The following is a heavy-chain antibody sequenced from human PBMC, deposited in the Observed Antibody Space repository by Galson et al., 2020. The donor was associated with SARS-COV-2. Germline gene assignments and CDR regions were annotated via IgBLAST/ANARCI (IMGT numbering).Heavy chain of an antibody. V-gene: IGHV3-30*18. J-gene: IGHJ4*02. CDR2: ISYDVRNT. CDR1: GFTFSSYG. Sequence: GGSLTLSCAASGFTFSSYGMHWVRQAPGKGLEWVAVISYDVRNTYYADSVKGRFTISRDNSKNTLYLQMNSLRAEETAVYYCAKTAGGCYWYYFDNWGQGTVVTVAS. CDR3: AKTAGGCYWYYFDN. D-gene: IGHD1-26*01.